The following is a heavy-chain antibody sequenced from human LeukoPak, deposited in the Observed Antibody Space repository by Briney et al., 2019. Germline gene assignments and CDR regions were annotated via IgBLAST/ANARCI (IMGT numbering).Heavy chain of an antibody. CDR2: ISWNSYDI. D-gene: IGHD1-26*01. CDR3: AKGVGTSYHYHMDV. Sequence: PGRSLRLSCAASGFTFDEYAMHWVRQPPGKGLEWVSGISWNSYDIVYADSVKGRFTISRDNAKNSLYLQMNSLRAEDMALYYCAKGVGTSYHYHMDVWSKGTTVIVSS. V-gene: IGHV3-9*03. CDR1: GFTFDEYA. J-gene: IGHJ6*03.